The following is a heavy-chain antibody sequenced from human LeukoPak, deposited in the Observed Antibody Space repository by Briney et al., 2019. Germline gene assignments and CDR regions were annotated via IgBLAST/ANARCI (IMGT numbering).Heavy chain of an antibody. CDR3: ASPLERPTAFDS. D-gene: IGHD1-1*01. V-gene: IGHV4-30-2*01. CDR1: GGSISSGGYY. CDR2: IYHSGST. J-gene: IGHJ3*02. Sequence: PSETLSLTCTVSGGSISSGGYYWSWIRQPPGKGLEWIGYIYHSGSTYYNPSLKSRVTISVDRSKNQFSLKLSSVTAADTAVYYCASPLERPTAFDSWGQGTMVTVSS.